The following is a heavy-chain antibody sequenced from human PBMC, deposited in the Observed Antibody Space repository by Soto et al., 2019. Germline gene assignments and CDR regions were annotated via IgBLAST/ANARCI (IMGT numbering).Heavy chain of an antibody. V-gene: IGHV3-23*01. CDR3: ARRGPGTYFDY. J-gene: IGHJ4*02. CDR2: ST. D-gene: IGHD6-13*01. Sequence: STYYADSVKGRFTISRDNSKNTLYLQMNSLRAEDTAVYYCARRGPGTYFDYWGQGTVVTVSS.